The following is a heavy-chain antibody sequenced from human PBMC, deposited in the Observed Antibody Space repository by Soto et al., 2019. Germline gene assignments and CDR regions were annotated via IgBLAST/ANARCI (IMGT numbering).Heavy chain of an antibody. CDR3: TRQPRAYYGSGSYDYYYYGMDV. V-gene: IGHV3-73*01. Sequence: GGSLRLSCAASGFTFSGSAMHWVRQASGKGLEWVGRIRSKANSYATAYAASVKGRFTISRDDSKNTAYLQMNSLKTEDTAVYYCTRQPRAYYGSGSYDYYYYGMDVWGQGTTVTVSS. J-gene: IGHJ6*02. CDR1: GFTFSGSA. CDR2: IRSKANSYAT. D-gene: IGHD3-10*01.